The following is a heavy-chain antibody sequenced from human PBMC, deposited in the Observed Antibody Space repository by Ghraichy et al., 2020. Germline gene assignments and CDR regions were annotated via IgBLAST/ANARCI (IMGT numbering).Heavy chain of an antibody. CDR2: IHYSGRT. CDR1: GGSISSYY. Sequence: SETLSLICTVSGGSISSYYWSWLRQPPEKGLEWIGYIHYSGRTNYNPSLKSRVTISVDTSKNQFSLRLSSVTAADTAVYYCARQAPYDSGGYYSQFDYWGQGTLVTVSS. V-gene: IGHV4-59*08. CDR3: ARQAPYDSGGYYSQFDY. J-gene: IGHJ4*02. D-gene: IGHD3-22*01.